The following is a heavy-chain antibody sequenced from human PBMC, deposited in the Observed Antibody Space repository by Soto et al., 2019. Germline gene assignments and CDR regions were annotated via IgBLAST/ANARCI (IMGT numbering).Heavy chain of an antibody. CDR2: MNPNSGNT. CDR1: GYTFTSYD. CDR3: ARGLKVRGVSYRRIFDY. V-gene: IGHV1-8*01. J-gene: IGHJ4*02. Sequence: QVQLVQSGAEVKKPGASVKVSCKASGYTFTSYDINWVRQATGQGLEWMGWMNPNSGNTGYAQKFKGRVTMTRNTSISTAYMELSSLRSEDTAVYYCARGLKVRGVSYRRIFDYWGQGTLVTVSS. D-gene: IGHD3-10*01.